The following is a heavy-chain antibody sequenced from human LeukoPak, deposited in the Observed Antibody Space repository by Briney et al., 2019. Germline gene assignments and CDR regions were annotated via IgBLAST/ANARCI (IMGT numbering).Heavy chain of an antibody. CDR2: MNPNSGNT. CDR1: GYTSTSYD. CDR3: ARGSTGSGSYYAEYFQH. J-gene: IGHJ1*01. D-gene: IGHD3-10*01. V-gene: IGHV1-8*01. Sequence: GASAKVSCKASGYTSTSYDINWVRQATGQGLEWMGWMNPNSGNTGYAQKFQGRVTMTRNTSISTAYMELSSLRSEDTAVYYCARGSTGSGSYYAEYFQHWGQGTLVTVSS.